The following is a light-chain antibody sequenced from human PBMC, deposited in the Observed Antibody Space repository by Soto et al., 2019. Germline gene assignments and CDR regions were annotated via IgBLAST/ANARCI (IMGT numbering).Light chain of an antibody. CDR2: DAS. CDR1: QSVGTY. J-gene: IGKJ4*01. V-gene: IGKV3-11*01. Sequence: EIVLTQSPAILSLSPGERATLSCRASQSVGTYLDWYQQKLGQAPRLLIYDASNRATGIPARFSGSGSGTDLTLTISSLEPEDFAVYYCKQRVNWLTFGGGTKVEL. CDR3: KQRVNWLT.